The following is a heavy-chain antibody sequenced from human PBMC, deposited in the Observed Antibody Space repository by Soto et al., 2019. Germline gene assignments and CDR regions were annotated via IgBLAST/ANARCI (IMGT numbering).Heavy chain of an antibody. CDR1: GYTFASSG. CDR3: ARVYGSGTQSAFFFDY. J-gene: IGHJ4*02. CDR2: ISAYKRNT. D-gene: IGHD3-10*01. V-gene: IGHV1-18*04. Sequence: QVQLVQSGAEVKKPGASVKVSCKTSGYTFASSGISWVRQAPGQGLEWMGWISAYKRNTNYAQKLQGRLTMTTDSYTSTAYMELRSLRSDDTAVYYCARVYGSGTQSAFFFDYWGQGTLVTVSS.